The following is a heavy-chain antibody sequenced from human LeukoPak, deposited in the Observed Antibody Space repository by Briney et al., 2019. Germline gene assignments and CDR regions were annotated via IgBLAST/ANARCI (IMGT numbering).Heavy chain of an antibody. CDR1: GFTFSSYA. V-gene: IGHV3-23*01. J-gene: IGHJ4*02. CDR2: ISGSGGST. CDR3: AEVDYYGSGSPAPDY. Sequence: PGGSLRLSCAASGFTFSSYAMSWVRQAPGKGLEWVSAISGSGGSTYYADSVKGRFTISSDNSKNTLYLQMNSLRAEDTAVYYCAEVDYYGSGSPAPDYWGQGTLVTVSS. D-gene: IGHD3-10*01.